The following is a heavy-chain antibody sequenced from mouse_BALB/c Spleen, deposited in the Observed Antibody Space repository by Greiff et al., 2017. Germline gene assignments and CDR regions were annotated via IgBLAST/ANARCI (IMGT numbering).Heavy chain of an antibody. J-gene: IGHJ1*01. CDR3: ARRVMITTNWYFDV. CDR1: GFTFSDYY. V-gene: IGHV5-4*02. D-gene: IGHD2-4*01. CDR2: ISDGGSYT. Sequence: EVMLVESGGGLVKPGGSLKLSCAASGFTFSDYYMYWVRQTPEKRLEWVATISDGGSYTYYPDSVKGRFTISRDNAKNNLYLQMSSLKSEDTAMYYCARRVMITTNWYFDVWGAGTTVTVSS.